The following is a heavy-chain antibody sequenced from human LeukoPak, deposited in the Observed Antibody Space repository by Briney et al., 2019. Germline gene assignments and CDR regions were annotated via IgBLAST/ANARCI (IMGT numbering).Heavy chain of an antibody. Sequence: GGSLRLSCSASGFTVSSNYMNWVRQAPGRGPEWVSVIYKAGNTFYADSVKGRFTISRDNAKNSLYLQMNSLRAEDTAVYYCARALLDSEDIVVVPAAMGDYWGQGTLVTVSS. CDR3: ARALLDSEDIVVVPAAMGDY. V-gene: IGHV3-53*01. CDR2: IYKAGNT. CDR1: GFTVSSNY. D-gene: IGHD2-2*01. J-gene: IGHJ4*02.